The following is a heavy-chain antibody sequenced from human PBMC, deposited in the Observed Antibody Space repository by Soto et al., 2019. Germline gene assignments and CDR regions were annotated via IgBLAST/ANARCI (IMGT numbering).Heavy chain of an antibody. J-gene: IGHJ4*02. V-gene: IGHV1-3*01. CDR3: ARDTGDGTFAF. CDR1: GYGFICYA. Sequence: ALVKGSLKGAGYGFICYAMHWVRQAPGQRLEWMGWINAGYGNTKSSQKFQDRVTLSRDTSASTAYMELTSLRTEDTAVYYCARDTGDGTFAFWGQGTLVTVSS. D-gene: IGHD7-27*01. CDR2: INAGYGNT.